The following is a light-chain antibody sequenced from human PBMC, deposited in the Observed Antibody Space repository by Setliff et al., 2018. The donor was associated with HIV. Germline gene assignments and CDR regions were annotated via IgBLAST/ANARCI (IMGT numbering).Light chain of an antibody. J-gene: IGLJ1*01. CDR3: AAWDDSLNGPYV. CDR2: HVN. V-gene: IGLV2-14*01. CDR1: RSDVGGYNY. Sequence: QSVLTQPASVSGSPGQSITISCTGTRSDVGGYNYVSWYQQHPGKAPKLMIYHVNQRPSGVPDRFSGSKSGTSASLAISGLQSEDEADYYCAAWDDSLNGPYVFGTGTKVTVL.